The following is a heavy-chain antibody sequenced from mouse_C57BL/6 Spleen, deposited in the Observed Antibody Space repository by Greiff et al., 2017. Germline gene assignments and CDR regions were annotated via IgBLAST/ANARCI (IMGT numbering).Heavy chain of an antibody. Sequence: AASRNKANDYTTEYSASVKGRFIVSRDTSQSILYLQMNALRAEDTAIYYCARDATAQATGAMDYWGQGTSVTVSS. V-gene: IGHV7-1*01. CDR2: SRNKANDYTT. J-gene: IGHJ4*01. D-gene: IGHD3-2*02. CDR3: ARDATAQATGAMDY.